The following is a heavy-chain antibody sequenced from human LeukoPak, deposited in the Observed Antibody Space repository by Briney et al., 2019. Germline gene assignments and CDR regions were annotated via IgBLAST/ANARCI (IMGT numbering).Heavy chain of an antibody. D-gene: IGHD3-22*01. V-gene: IGHV3-23*01. CDR1: GFTFSSYA. Sequence: GGSLRLSCAASGFTFSSYAMSWVRQAPGKGLEWVSAISGSGGSTYYADSVKGRFTISRDNSKNTLYLQMNSLRAEDTAVYYCARSSPGWYYDNSGQYYFDTWGQGALVTVSS. CDR3: ARSSPGWYYDNSGQYYFDT. J-gene: IGHJ4*02. CDR2: ISGSGGST.